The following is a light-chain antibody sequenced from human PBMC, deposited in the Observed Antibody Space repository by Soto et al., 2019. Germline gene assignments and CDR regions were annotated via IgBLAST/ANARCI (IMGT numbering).Light chain of an antibody. Sequence: IVMTQSPATLSLSPGEGASLSCRASQSVSSNLAWYQQKPGQAPRLLIYGASTRATGIPARFSGSGSGTEFALTISSLQSEDFAVYYCQQYNNWPPITFGQGTRLENK. J-gene: IGKJ5*01. V-gene: IGKV3-15*01. CDR1: QSVSSN. CDR2: GAS. CDR3: QQYNNWPPIT.